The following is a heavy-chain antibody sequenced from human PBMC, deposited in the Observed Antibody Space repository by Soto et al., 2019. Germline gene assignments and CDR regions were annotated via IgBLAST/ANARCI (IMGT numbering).Heavy chain of an antibody. V-gene: IGHV3-23*01. D-gene: IGHD6-6*01. CDR2: ISAGGGIT. CDR1: GFTFNTNA. CDR3: VKGYSSSSRFDY. J-gene: IGHJ4*02. Sequence: GGSLRLSCAASGFTFNTNAMSWVRQAPGKGLEWVSAISAGGGITYYADSVKGRFTISRDNSKNTLYLQMSSLRAEDTAIYYCVKGYSSSSRFDYLGQGTLVTVSS.